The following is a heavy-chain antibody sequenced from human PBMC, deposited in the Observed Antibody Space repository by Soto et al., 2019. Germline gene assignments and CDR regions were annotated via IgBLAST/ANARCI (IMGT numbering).Heavy chain of an antibody. CDR2: ISVSGGNT. Sequence: EVQLLESGGNLVQPWGSLRLSCASSGCTFSNFATSWVRQAPGKGLELVSTISVSGGNTWYADSAKGRFTISTDTSKNTLQLQMNTLRAEDTNVSYCTKALYGRSRYFDSSCQGTLLTLSS. D-gene: IGHD6-13*01. CDR1: GCTFSNFA. V-gene: IGHV3-23*01. J-gene: IGHJ4*02. CDR3: TKALYGRSRYFDS.